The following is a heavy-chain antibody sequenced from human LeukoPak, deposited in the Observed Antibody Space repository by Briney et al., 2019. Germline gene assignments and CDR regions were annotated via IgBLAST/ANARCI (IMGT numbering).Heavy chain of an antibody. CDR2: ISSSSSYI. V-gene: IGHV3-21*01. Sequence: PGGSLRLSCAASGFTFSSYSMNWVRQAPGKGLEWVSSISSSSSYIYYADSVKGRFTISRDNAKNSLYLQMNSLRAEDTAVYYCASPGVGATSGASDYWGQGTLVTVSS. CDR1: GFTFSSYS. J-gene: IGHJ4*02. D-gene: IGHD1-26*01. CDR3: ASPGVGATSGASDY.